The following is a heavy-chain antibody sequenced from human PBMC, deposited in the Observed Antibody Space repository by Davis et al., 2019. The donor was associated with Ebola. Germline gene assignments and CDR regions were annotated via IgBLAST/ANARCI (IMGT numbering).Heavy chain of an antibody. CDR2: IYYSGST. Sequence: SETLSLTCTVSGGSISSYYWSWIRQPPGKGLEWIGYIYYSGSTNYNPSLKSRVTISVDTSKNQFSLKLSSVTAADTAVYYCARVRLTMIVVGGFDPWGQGTLVTVSS. D-gene: IGHD3-22*01. CDR3: ARVRLTMIVVGGFDP. J-gene: IGHJ5*02. V-gene: IGHV4-59*12. CDR1: GGSISSYY.